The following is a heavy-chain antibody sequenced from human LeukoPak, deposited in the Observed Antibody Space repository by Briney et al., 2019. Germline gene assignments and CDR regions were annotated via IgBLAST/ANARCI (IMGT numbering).Heavy chain of an antibody. CDR1: GGSFSGYY. V-gene: IGHV4-34*01. CDR3: ARVFTVAKYDSSGYDLDY. CDR2: INHSGST. J-gene: IGHJ4*02. Sequence: SETPSLTCAVYGGSFSGYYWSWIRQPPGKGLEWIGEINHSGSTNYNPSLKSRVTISVDTSKNQFSLKLSSVTAADTAVYYCARVFTVAKYDSSGYDLDYWAREPWSPSPQ. D-gene: IGHD3-22*01.